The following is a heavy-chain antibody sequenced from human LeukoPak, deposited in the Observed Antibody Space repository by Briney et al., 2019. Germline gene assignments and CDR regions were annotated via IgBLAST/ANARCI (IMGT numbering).Heavy chain of an antibody. Sequence: PGGSLRLSCAASGFTFSTFAMSWVRQAPGTGLEWVSCFIGSGASTYYADSVKGRFTISRDNSKNTLYLQMNSLRAENTAVYYCAKFSPTPLLNYYYYGMDVWGQGTTVTVSS. V-gene: IGHV3-23*01. CDR2: FIGSGAST. CDR3: AKFSPTPLLNYYYYGMDV. CDR1: GFTFSTFA. J-gene: IGHJ6*02.